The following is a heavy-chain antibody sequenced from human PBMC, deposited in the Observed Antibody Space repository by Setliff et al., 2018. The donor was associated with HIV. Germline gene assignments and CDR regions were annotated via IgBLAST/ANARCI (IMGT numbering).Heavy chain of an antibody. V-gene: IGHV5-51*01. CDR3: ARVVAGKSSTDGFDI. J-gene: IGHJ3*02. D-gene: IGHD6-19*01. CDR2: IYPGDSDT. Sequence: PGESLKISCQGSGYSFTTYWIGWVRQMPGKGLECMGIIYPGDSDTRYSPSFRGQVTISADKSISTAYLQWSSLRASDTAIYYCARVVAGKSSTDGFDIWGQGTMVTVSS. CDR1: GYSFTTYW.